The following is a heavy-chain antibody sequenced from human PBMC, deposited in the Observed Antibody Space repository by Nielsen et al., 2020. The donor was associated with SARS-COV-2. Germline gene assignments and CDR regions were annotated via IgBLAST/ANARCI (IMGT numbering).Heavy chain of an antibody. Sequence: GESLKISCAASAFTFSTYWMHWVRQAPGKGLVWVSRINSDGSSTSYADSVKGRFTISGDNAKNTLYLQMNSLRAEDTAVYYCVRGLQVPNGLAHRWGQGTLVTVSS. CDR3: VRGLQVPNGLAHR. CDR1: AFTFSTYW. D-gene: IGHD3-16*01. V-gene: IGHV3-74*01. CDR2: INSDGSST. J-gene: IGHJ4*02.